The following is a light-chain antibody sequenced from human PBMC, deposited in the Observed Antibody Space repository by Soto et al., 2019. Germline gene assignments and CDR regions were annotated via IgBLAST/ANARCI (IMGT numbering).Light chain of an antibody. V-gene: IGKV1-5*03. J-gene: IGKJ1*01. CDR2: KAS. Sequence: DIQMTQSPSTLSASVGDRVTITCRASQSISSWLAWYQQKPGKAPKLLIYKASSLESRVPSRFSGSGSGTEFTLTLSSLQPGDFSTYYCHQYNTLMTFGQGPKVEIK. CDR1: QSISSW. CDR3: HQYNTLMT.